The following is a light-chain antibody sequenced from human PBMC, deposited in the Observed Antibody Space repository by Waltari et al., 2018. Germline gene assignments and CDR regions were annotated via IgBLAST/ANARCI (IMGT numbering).Light chain of an antibody. V-gene: IGLV10-54*04. CDR3: SAWDSSLSARV. Sequence: QAGLTQPPSVSKGLRQTATLTCTGNSNNVGNQGVAWLQQHRGRPPKLLLYRNDNRPSGISERFSASRSGNTASLTITGLQPEDEADYYCSAWDSSLSARVFGGGTKLTVL. CDR1: SNNVGNQG. J-gene: IGLJ2*01. CDR2: RND.